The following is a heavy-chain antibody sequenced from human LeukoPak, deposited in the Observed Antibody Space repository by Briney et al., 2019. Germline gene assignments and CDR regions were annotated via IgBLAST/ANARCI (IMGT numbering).Heavy chain of an antibody. CDR1: GDSISIYY. CDR3: ARGRVSSSTYYSTYYYYFYMDV. CDR2: IDHTGTT. D-gene: IGHD4-11*01. J-gene: IGHJ6*03. Sequence: SETLSLTCSVSGDSISIYYWTWIRQPPGKGLEWIGYIDHTGTTSYNPSLNSRVTISRDTSKNHFSLDLTSVTAADTAVYFCARGRVSSSTYYSTYYYYFYMDVWGKGTTVIVSS. V-gene: IGHV4-59*01.